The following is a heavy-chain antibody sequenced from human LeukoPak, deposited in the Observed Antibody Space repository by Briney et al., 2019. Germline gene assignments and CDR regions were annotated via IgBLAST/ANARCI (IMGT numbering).Heavy chain of an antibody. CDR2: IYYTGST. Sequence: SETLSLTCTVSGGSMSTYYWTWIRQPPGKGLEWIGSIYYTGSTNYNPSLKSRVTISVDTSKYQFSLKLSSVTAADTAVYYCAGMRITTPTVRTLDYWGQGTLVTVSS. CDR3: AGMRITTPTVRTLDY. V-gene: IGHV4-59*01. D-gene: IGHD1-14*01. CDR1: GGSMSTYY. J-gene: IGHJ4*02.